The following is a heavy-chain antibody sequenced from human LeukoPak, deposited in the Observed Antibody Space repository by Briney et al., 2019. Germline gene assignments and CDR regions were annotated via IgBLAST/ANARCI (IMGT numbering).Heavy chain of an antibody. V-gene: IGHV4-34*01. J-gene: IGHJ4*02. D-gene: IGHD1-26*01. CDR2: INHSGTT. CDR1: GGSISSYY. CDR3: ARGLNGYSATYYGFDY. Sequence: SETLSLTCTVSGGSISSYYWSWIRQPPGKGLEWIGEINHSGTTNYNPSLKSRVTISVDTSKNQFSLKLNSVTAADTAVFYCARGLNGYSATYYGFDYWGQATLVTVSS.